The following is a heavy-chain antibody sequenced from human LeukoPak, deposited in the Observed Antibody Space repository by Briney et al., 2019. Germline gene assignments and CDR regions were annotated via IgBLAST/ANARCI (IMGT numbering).Heavy chain of an antibody. V-gene: IGHV3-23*01. CDR1: GFTFSRYA. J-gene: IGHJ4*02. D-gene: IGHD3-16*02. CDR2: ISGSGGST. CDR3: AKSHLSDDYVWGSYRPDY. Sequence: PGGSLRLSCAASGFTFSRYAMSWVRQAPGKGLEWVPVISGSGGSTYYVDSVKGRFIISRDNSKNTLYLQMNSLRAEDTAVYYCAKSHLSDDYVWGSYRPDYWGQGTLVTVSS.